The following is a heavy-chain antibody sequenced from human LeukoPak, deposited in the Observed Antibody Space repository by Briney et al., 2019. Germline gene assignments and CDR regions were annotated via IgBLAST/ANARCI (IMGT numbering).Heavy chain of an antibody. CDR3: ARDDGGGGDAFDI. D-gene: IGHD2-15*01. J-gene: IGHJ3*02. V-gene: IGHV4-59*01. CDR1: VGSISSYY. Sequence: PSETLSLTCTVSVGSISSYYWSWIRQPPGKGLEWIGYIYYSGSTNYNPSLKSRVAISVDTSKNPFSLKLSSVTAADTAVYYCARDDGGGGDAFDIWGQGTMVTVSS. CDR2: IYYSGST.